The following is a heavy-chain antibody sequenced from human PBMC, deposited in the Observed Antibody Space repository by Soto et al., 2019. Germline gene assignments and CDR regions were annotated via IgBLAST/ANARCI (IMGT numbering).Heavy chain of an antibody. J-gene: IGHJ4*02. D-gene: IGHD3-3*01. V-gene: IGHV4-61*01. CDR1: GDSVTSVNYF. CDR3: ARAEGNSYYAYQFDT. CDR2: ISNSGIS. Sequence: PSETLSLTCAVSGDSVTSVNYFWTWIRQPPGGGLEWIGYISNSGISKYNPSLKSRVAMSQDTSKNQFSLNLHSVTAADTAVYFCARAEGNSYYAYQFDTWGQGALVTVSS.